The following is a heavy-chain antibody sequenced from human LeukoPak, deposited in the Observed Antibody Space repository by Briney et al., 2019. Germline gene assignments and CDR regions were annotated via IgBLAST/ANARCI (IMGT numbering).Heavy chain of an antibody. CDR2: IIPIFGTA. J-gene: IGHJ4*02. D-gene: IGHD3-22*01. V-gene: IGHV1-69*13. CDR3: ARDLGGITMMD. CDR1: GGTFSSYA. Sequence: SVKVSCKAPGGTFSSYAISWVRQAPGQGLEWIAGIIPIFGTAHYAQTFQGRVTVTSDVSTSTAYMELSSLRSENTAVYYCARDLGGITMMDWGQGTLVTVSS.